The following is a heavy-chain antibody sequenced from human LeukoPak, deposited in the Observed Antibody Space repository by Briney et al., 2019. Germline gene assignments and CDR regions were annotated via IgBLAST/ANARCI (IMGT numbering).Heavy chain of an antibody. V-gene: IGHV1-18*01. CDR2: ISAYNGNT. Sequence: ASVKVSCKTSGYTFTSYGISWVRQAPGQGLEWMGWISAYNGNTNYAQKFQGRVTMTRDTSISTAYMELSRLRSDDTAVYYCARDRGPYYYYYMDVWGKGTTVTISS. CDR3: ARDRGPYYYYYMDV. CDR1: GYTFTSYG. J-gene: IGHJ6*03.